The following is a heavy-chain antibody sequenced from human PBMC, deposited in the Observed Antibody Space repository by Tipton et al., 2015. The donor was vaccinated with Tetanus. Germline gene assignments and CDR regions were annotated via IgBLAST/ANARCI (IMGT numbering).Heavy chain of an antibody. CDR2: IYYSGST. Sequence: TLSLTCTVSGGSISSYYWSWIRQPPGKGLEWIGYIYYSGSTNYNPSLKSRVTISVDTSKNQFSLKLSSVTAADTAVYYCARRSYCSSSRCFDAFDLWGQGTMVTVSS. CDR1: GGSISSYY. J-gene: IGHJ3*01. CDR3: ARRSYCSSSRCFDAFDL. D-gene: IGHD2-2*01. V-gene: IGHV4-59*01.